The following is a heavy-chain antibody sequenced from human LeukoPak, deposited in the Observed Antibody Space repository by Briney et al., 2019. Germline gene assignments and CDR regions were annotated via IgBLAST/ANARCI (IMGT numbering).Heavy chain of an antibody. Sequence: GGSLRPSCAASGFTFDDYAMHWVRQAPGKGLEWVSGISWNSGNIDYADSVKGRFTISRDNAKNSLYLQMNSLRAEDMALYYCAKASGSYYYYYIDVWGKGTTVTVSS. CDR3: AKASGSYYYYYIDV. CDR2: ISWNSGNI. D-gene: IGHD3-10*01. CDR1: GFTFDDYA. J-gene: IGHJ6*03. V-gene: IGHV3-9*03.